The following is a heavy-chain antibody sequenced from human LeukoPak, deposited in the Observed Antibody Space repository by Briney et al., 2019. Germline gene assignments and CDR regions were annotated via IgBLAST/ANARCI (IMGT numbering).Heavy chain of an antibody. Sequence: PSETLSLTCAVYGGSFSGYYWSWIRQPPGKGLEWIGEINHSGSTNYNPSLKSRVTISVDTSKNQFSLKLSSVTAADTAVYYCARAGVAVAGNNLRGVWRYWGQGTLVTVSS. D-gene: IGHD6-19*01. J-gene: IGHJ4*02. CDR3: ARAGVAVAGNNLRGVWRY. V-gene: IGHV4-34*01. CDR1: GGSFSGYY. CDR2: INHSGST.